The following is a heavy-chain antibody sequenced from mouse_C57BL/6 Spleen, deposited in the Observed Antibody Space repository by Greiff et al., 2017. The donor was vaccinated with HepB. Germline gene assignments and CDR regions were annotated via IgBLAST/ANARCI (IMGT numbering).Heavy chain of an antibody. V-gene: IGHV1-15*01. CDR1: GYTFTDYE. CDR3: TSSIYYGYDVN. J-gene: IGHJ2*01. D-gene: IGHD2-2*01. CDR2: LDPETGGT. Sequence: VQLQQSGAELVRPGASVTLSCKASGYTFTDYEMHWVKQTPVHGLEWIGALDPETGGTAYNQKFKGKAILTADKSSSTAYMELRSLTSEDSAVYYCTSSIYYGYDVNWGQGTTLTVSS.